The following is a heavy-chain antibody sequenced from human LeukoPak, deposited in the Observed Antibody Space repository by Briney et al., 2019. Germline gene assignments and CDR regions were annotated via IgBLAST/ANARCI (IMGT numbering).Heavy chain of an antibody. Sequence: GGSLRLSCTASGFSFSGHWMHWARQLPGKGLVWVSRINSDGSSTSYADSVKGRFTISRDNAKNTLYLQMNSLRAEDTAVYYCARERVVVTAIEDCYYGMDVWGQGTTVTVSS. V-gene: IGHV3-74*01. J-gene: IGHJ6*02. CDR1: GFSFSGHW. CDR2: INSDGSST. CDR3: ARERVVVTAIEDCYYGMDV. D-gene: IGHD2-21*02.